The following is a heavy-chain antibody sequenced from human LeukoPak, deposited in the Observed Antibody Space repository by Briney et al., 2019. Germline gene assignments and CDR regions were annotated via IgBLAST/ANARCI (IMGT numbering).Heavy chain of an antibody. CDR3: AISITAALGFQY. D-gene: IGHD6-13*01. CDR2: IYYSGST. J-gene: IGHJ1*01. V-gene: IGHV4-30-4*01. CDR1: GGSINNGDYY. Sequence: PSETLSLTCTVSGGSINNGDYYWSWIRQPPGKGLEWIGYIYYSGSTYYNPSLKSRVTMSVDTSKKQFFLKLSSVTAADTAIYYCAISITAALGFQYWGQGTLVTVSS.